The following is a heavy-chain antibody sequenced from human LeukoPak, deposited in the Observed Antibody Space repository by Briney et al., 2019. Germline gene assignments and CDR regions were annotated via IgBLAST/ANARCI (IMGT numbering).Heavy chain of an antibody. CDR1: GGTFSSYA. CDR3: ARGRYYDSSGYFDAFDI. Sequence: SVKVSCKASGGTFSSYAISWVRQAPGQGLEWMGGIIPIFGTANYAQKFQGRVTITADESTSTAYMELSSLRSEDTAVYYCARGRYYDSSGYFDAFDIWGQGTMVTVSS. D-gene: IGHD3-22*01. J-gene: IGHJ3*02. CDR2: IIPIFGTA. V-gene: IGHV1-69*01.